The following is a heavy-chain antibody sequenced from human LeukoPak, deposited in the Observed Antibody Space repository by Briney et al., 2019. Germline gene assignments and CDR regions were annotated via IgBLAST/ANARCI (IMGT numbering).Heavy chain of an antibody. V-gene: IGHV5-51*01. D-gene: IGHD1-26*01. CDR3: ARSPSIVGATTLFDY. CDR2: IYPGDSDT. CDR1: GYSFTSYW. Sequence: GESLKISCKGSGYSFTSYWIGWVRQLPGKGLEWMGIIYPGDSDTRYSPSFQGQVTISADKSISTAYLQWSSLKASDTAMYYRARSPSIVGATTLFDYWGQGTLVTVSS. J-gene: IGHJ4*02.